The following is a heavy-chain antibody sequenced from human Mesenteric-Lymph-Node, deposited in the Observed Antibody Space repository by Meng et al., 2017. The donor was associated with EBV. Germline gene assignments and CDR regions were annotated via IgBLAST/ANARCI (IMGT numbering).Heavy chain of an antibody. Sequence: QVQLQQGGAGLLTPSETLSLTCTVSGGSFSAYFWSWIRQPPGKGLEWIGEINHRGTTNYNPSLKSRVTMSADTSKSQFSLQLSSVTAADTAVYYCASGILYHDSSGYYTVYDYWGQGTLVTVSS. J-gene: IGHJ4*02. CDR2: INHRGTT. CDR1: GGSFSAYF. CDR3: ASGILYHDSSGYYTVYDY. V-gene: IGHV4-34*02. D-gene: IGHD3-22*01.